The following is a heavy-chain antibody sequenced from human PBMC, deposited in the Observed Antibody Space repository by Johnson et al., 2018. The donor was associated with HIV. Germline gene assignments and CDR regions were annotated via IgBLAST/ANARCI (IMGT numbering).Heavy chain of an antibody. CDR2: ISSNGSST. CDR1: GFSFSSYD. D-gene: IGHD5-24*01. CDR3: ATGEMATIKAFYAFDI. V-gene: IGHV3-64*04. Sequence: QVQLVESGGGLVQPGGSLRLSCTASGFSFSSYDMHWVRQAPGKGLQYVSGISSNGSSTEYAASVNGRLTISRDDSKNSLYLQMNSLKTEDTAGYYCATGEMATIKAFYAFDIWGQGTMVTVSS. J-gene: IGHJ3*02.